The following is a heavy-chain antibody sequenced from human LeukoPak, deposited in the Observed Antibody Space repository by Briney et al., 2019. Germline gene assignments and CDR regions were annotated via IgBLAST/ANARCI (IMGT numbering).Heavy chain of an antibody. D-gene: IGHD2-15*01. CDR2: INHSGST. CDR1: GGSFSGYY. V-gene: IGHV4-34*01. Sequence: PSETLSLTCAVYGGSFSGYYWSWIRQPPGKGLEWIGEINHSGSTNYNPSLKSRVTISVVTSKNQFSLKLSSVTAADTAVYYCARNYCSGGSCSSLWGFDPWGQGTLVTVSS. CDR3: ARNYCSGGSCSSLWGFDP. J-gene: IGHJ5*02.